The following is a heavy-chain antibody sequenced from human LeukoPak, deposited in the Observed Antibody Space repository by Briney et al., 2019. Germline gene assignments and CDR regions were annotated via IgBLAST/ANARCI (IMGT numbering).Heavy chain of an antibody. Sequence: PGGSLRLSCAASGFTFRSYVMHWVRQAPGKGLEWVSVISNDGTNKYYADSVKGRFTISRDNSKNTVYLQMNSLGAEDTAVYYCARYYGAYYDILTGYGNWFDPWGQGTLVTVSS. CDR1: GFTFRSYV. J-gene: IGHJ5*02. CDR3: ARYYGAYYDILTGYGNWFDP. D-gene: IGHD3-9*01. CDR2: ISNDGTNK. V-gene: IGHV3-30*04.